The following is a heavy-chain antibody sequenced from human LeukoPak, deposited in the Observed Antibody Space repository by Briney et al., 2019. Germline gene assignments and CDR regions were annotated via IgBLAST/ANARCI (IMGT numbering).Heavy chain of an antibody. V-gene: IGHV3-48*01. J-gene: IGHJ5*02. Sequence: PGGSLRLSCVASGFTFSSYSLNSFRHAPGKGLEWVSYISFSVHRRVYADSVKGRFTISRDDAKKSLYLEMNSLRAEDTAVYYCVRDSDAWGDYTHADQWGQGTLVTVSP. D-gene: IGHD4-11*01. CDR2: ISFSVHRR. CDR1: GFTFSSYS. CDR3: VRDSDAWGDYTHADQ.